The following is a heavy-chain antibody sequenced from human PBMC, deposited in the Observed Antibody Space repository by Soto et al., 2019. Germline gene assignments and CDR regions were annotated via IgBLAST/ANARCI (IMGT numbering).Heavy chain of an antibody. V-gene: IGHV3-30*18. J-gene: IGHJ6*02. D-gene: IGHD3-3*01. Sequence: GGSLRLSCAASGFAFSNYGMHWVRQAPGKGLEWVAFISDDGSNKYYADSMKGRFTMSRDNSKSTLYLQMNSLRVEDTAVYYCTKRRNVLRFLEWSSGMEVWGQGTTVTVSS. CDR2: ISDDGSNK. CDR3: TKRRNVLRFLEWSSGMEV. CDR1: GFAFSNYG.